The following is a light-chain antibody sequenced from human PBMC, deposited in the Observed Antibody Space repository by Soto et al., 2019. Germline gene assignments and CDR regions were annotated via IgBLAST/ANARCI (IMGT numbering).Light chain of an antibody. CDR2: EVS. V-gene: IGLV2-8*02. CDR3: SSYGGSIYV. CDR1: SSDVGGYNY. J-gene: IGLJ1*01. Sequence: SALTQPPSASRSPGQSVTISCTGTSSDVGGYNYVSWYQQHPGKAPKLMIYEVSKRPSGVPDRFSGSKSGNTASLTVSGLQAEDEADYYCSSYGGSIYVFGTGTKVTVL.